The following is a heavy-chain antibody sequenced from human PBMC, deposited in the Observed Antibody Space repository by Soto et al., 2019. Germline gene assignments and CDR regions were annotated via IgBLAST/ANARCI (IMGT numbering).Heavy chain of an antibody. CDR3: ARGRYSNYFGAYTDAFAI. V-gene: IGHV3-66*01. CDR1: GFTVSSNY. CDR2: IYSGGST. Sequence: PGGSLRLSCAASGFTVSSNYMSWVRQAPGKGLEWVSVIYSGGSTYYADSVKGRFTISRDNSKNTLYLQMNSLRAEDTAVYYCARGRYSNYFGAYTDAFAIWGQGTMVTVSS. J-gene: IGHJ3*02. D-gene: IGHD4-4*01.